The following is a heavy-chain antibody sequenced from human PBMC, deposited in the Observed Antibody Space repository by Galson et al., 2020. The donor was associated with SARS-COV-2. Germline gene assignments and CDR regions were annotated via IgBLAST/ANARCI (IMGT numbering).Heavy chain of an antibody. CDR1: GYSFTSYW. J-gene: IGHJ4*02. Sequence: KIGESLTIPCQGSGYSFTSYWIGWVRKIPRKGLEWMGHIHPGYSNTRHSPSLQGQVTISADRYISTATRQWSSLKASGTAMDYCTRQLVAAATLDYWGQGTLVTVSS. CDR2: IHPGYSNT. CDR3: TRQLVAAATLDY. D-gene: IGHD2-15*01. V-gene: IGHV5-51*01.